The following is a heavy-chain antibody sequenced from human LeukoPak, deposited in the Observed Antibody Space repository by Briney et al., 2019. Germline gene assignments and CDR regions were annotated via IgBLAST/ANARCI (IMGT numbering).Heavy chain of an antibody. Sequence: ASVKVSCKASGYTFTGYYMHWVRQAPGQGLEWMGWINPNSGGTNYAQKFQGRVTMTRDTSISTAYMELSRLRSDDTAVYYCARDYCSSTSCLFDYWGRGTLVTVSS. D-gene: IGHD2-2*01. J-gene: IGHJ4*02. V-gene: IGHV1-2*02. CDR2: INPNSGGT. CDR1: GYTFTGYY. CDR3: ARDYCSSTSCLFDY.